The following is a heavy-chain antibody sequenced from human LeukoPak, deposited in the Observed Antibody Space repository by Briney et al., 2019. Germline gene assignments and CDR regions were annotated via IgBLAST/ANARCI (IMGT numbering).Heavy chain of an antibody. V-gene: IGHV4-59*01. CDR1: GGSISSYY. CDR3: ARGGGDYVWGSYRYPQRTYYFDY. D-gene: IGHD3-16*02. Sequence: SETLSLTCTVSGGSISSYYWSWIRQPPGKGLEWIGYIYYSGSTNYNPSLKSRVTISVDTSKNQFSLKLSSVTAADTAVYYCARGGGDYVWGSYRYPQRTYYFDYWGQGTLVTVSS. J-gene: IGHJ4*02. CDR2: IYYSGST.